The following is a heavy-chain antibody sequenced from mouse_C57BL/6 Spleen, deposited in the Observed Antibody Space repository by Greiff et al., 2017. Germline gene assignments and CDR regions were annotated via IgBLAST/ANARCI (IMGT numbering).Heavy chain of an antibody. Sequence: QVQLQQPGAGLVKPGASVKLSCKASGYTFTSYWMQWVKQRPGQGLEWIGEIDPSDSYTNYTQKFKGKATLTVDTSSSTAYMQLSSLTSEDSAVYYCARPPWFAYWGQGTLVTVSA. CDR1: GYTFTSYW. V-gene: IGHV1-50*01. J-gene: IGHJ3*01. CDR2: IDPSDSYT. CDR3: ARPPWFAY.